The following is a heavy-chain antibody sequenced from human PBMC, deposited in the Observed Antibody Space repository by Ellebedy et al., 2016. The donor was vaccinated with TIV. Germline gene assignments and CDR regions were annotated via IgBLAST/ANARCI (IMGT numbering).Heavy chain of an antibody. Sequence: SETLSLXXTVPGGSISNYYWSWFRQPPGKRLEWIAYIYYNGNTNYNPSRKSRVTISVATSENQFSLRLTSVTAADTAVYYCARHFNSGTYPLDYWGPGTLVTVSS. V-gene: IGHV4-59*08. CDR3: ARHFNSGTYPLDY. D-gene: IGHD3-10*01. CDR1: GGSISNYY. J-gene: IGHJ4*02. CDR2: IYYNGNT.